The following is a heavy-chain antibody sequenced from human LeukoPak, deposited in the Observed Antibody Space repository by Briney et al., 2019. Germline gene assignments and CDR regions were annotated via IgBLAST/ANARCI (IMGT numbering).Heavy chain of an antibody. CDR2: ISAYNGNT. Sequence: ASVKVSCKASGYTFTSYGISWVRQAPGQGLEWMGWISAYNGNTNYAQKLQGRVTMTTDTSTSTAYMELRSLRSDDTAVYYCARDHHAPRINIAVAATDWFDPWGQGTLVTVSS. CDR3: ARDHHAPRINIAVAATDWFDP. V-gene: IGHV1-18*01. CDR1: GYTFTSYG. D-gene: IGHD6-19*01. J-gene: IGHJ5*02.